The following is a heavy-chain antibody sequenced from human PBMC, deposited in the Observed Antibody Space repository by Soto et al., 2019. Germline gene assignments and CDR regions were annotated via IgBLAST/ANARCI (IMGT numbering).Heavy chain of an antibody. CDR2: INPSGGST. CDR3: ARIGRVVAGTPYYFDY. D-gene: IGHD6-19*01. J-gene: IGHJ4*02. Sequence: ASVKVSCKASGYTFTSYYIHWVRQAPGQGLEWMGIINPSGGSTSYAQKFQGRVTMTRDTSTSTVYMELSSLRSEDTAVYYCARIGRVVAGTPYYFDYWGQGTLVTVS. V-gene: IGHV1-46*01. CDR1: GYTFTSYY.